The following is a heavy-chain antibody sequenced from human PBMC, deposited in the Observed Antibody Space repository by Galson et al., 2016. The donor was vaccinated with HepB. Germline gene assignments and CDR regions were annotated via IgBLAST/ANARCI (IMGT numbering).Heavy chain of an antibody. J-gene: IGHJ4*02. Sequence: SLRLSCAASGFTVSSNYMSWVRQAPGKGLEWVSGISWNTDNIDYVGNVKGRFTISRDNAKNSLYLQRNSLRTEDTAWYYCAKDRYEDAGGFDKWGQGTLVTVSS. CDR2: ISWNTDNI. D-gene: IGHD2-15*01. V-gene: IGHV3-9*01. CDR3: AKDRYEDAGGFDK. CDR1: GFTVSSNY.